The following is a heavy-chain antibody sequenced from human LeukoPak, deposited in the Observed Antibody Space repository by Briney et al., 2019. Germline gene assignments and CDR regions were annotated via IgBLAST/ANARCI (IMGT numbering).Heavy chain of an antibody. J-gene: IGHJ6*03. CDR3: ARVGVAARHYYYYYMDV. D-gene: IGHD2-15*01. CDR2: IYHSGST. V-gene: IGHV4-38-2*02. CDR1: GGSISSYY. Sequence: SETLSLTCTVSGGSISSYYWSWIRQPPGKGLEWIGSIYHSGSTYYNPSLKSRVTISVDTSKNQFSLKLSSVTAADTAVYYCARVGVAARHYYYYYMDVWGKGTTVTVSS.